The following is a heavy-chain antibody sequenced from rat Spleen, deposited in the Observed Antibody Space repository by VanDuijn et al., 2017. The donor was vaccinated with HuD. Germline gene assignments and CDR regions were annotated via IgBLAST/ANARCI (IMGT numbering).Heavy chain of an antibody. CDR2: ISYEGSST. J-gene: IGHJ3*01. CDR1: GITFSDYY. Sequence: EVQLVESGGGLVQPGRSLKLSCAASGITFSDYYMAWVRQAPKKGLEWVASISYEGSSTYYGDSVKGRFTISRDNAKSTLYLQMNSLRSEDTATYYCAREGATTEGIRFAYWGKGTLVTVSS. CDR3: AREGATTEGIRFAY. V-gene: IGHV5-22*01. D-gene: IGHD1-11*01.